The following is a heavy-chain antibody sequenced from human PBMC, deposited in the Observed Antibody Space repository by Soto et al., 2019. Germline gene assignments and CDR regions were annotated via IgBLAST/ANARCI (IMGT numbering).Heavy chain of an antibody. J-gene: IGHJ4*02. Sequence: TLSLTCAVYGGSFSGYYWSWIRQPPGKGLEWIGEINHSGSTNYNPSLKSRVTISVDTSKNQFSLKLSSVTAADTAVYYCARAYYYDSSGYKNFDYWGQGTLVTVSS. CDR3: ARAYYYDSSGYKNFDY. CDR2: INHSGST. V-gene: IGHV4-34*01. D-gene: IGHD3-22*01. CDR1: GGSFSGYY.